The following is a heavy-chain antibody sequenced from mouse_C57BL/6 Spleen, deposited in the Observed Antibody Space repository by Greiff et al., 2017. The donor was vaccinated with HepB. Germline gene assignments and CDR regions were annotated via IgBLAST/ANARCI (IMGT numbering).Heavy chain of an antibody. CDR1: GYTFTDYY. Sequence: EVQLQQSGPELVKPGASVKISCKASGYTFTDYYMNWVKQRHGKSLEWIGDINPNNGGTSYNQKFKGKATLTVDKSSSTAYMELRSLTSEDSAVYYCARYDYDYEGYFDVWGTGTTVTVSS. V-gene: IGHV1-26*01. CDR2: INPNNGGT. CDR3: ARYDYDYEGYFDV. D-gene: IGHD2-4*01. J-gene: IGHJ1*03.